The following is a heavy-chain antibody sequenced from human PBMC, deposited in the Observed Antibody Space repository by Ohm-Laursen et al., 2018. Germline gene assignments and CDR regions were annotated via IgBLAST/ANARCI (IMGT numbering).Heavy chain of an antibody. Sequence: ASVKVSCKPSGYTFTDYYIHWVRQAPGQGLEWMGWINPKNGATDYAPKFQGKVIMTRDTSITTVNIQLKSLRSEDSAVYYWSIDPPGGVTPIDYWGQGTLVTVSS. D-gene: IGHD2-21*02. CDR1: GYTFTDYY. V-gene: IGHV1-2*02. CDR2: INPKNGAT. J-gene: IGHJ4*02. CDR3: SIDPPGGVTPIDY.